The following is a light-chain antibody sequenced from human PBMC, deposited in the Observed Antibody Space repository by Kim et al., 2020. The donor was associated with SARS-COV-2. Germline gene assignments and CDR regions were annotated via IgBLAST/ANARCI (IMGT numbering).Light chain of an antibody. CDR3: QQLSSYPYT. J-gene: IGKJ2*01. V-gene: IGKV1-9*01. Sequence: DIQLTQSPSFLSASVGDRVTITCRASQVISSYLAWYQHKPGKAPKILIYTASTLQSGVPSRFSGSGSGTEFTLTIRSLQPEDFATYYCQQLSSYPYTFGQGTKLEI. CDR2: TAS. CDR1: QVISSY.